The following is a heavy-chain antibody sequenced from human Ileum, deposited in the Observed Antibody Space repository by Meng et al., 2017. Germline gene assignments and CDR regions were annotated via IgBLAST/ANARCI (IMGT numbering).Heavy chain of an antibody. CDR2: IGGGDGST. CDR1: GFSFNMIG. V-gene: IGHV3-23*01. J-gene: IGHJ3*01. CDR3: ATLWWNGGRTFDS. D-gene: IGHD2-21*01. Sequence: GGSLRLSCAASGFSFNMIGLAWVRQAPGKGLEWVSTIGGGDGSTFYEDSVKGRFTISKDFSKNTLLLQMNSLTAADMAIYYCATLWWNGGRTFDSWGQGTMVTVSS.